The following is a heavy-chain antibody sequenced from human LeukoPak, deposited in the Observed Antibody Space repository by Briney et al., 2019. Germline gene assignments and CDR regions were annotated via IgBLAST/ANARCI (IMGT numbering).Heavy chain of an antibody. J-gene: IGHJ4*02. D-gene: IGHD2-21*01. Sequence: GGSLRLSCAASGFTFSSYSMNWVRQAPGKGLEWVSAISGSGETPYSADSVKGRFTISRDNSKNTLYLQMNSLRAEDTAVYYCARHEGHITREVVADYWGQGTLVTVSS. CDR2: ISGSGETP. CDR1: GFTFSSYS. CDR3: ARHEGHITREVVADY. V-gene: IGHV3-23*01.